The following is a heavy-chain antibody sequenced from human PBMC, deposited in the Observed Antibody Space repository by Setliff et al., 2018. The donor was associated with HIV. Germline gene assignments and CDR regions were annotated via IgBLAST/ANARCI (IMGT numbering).Heavy chain of an antibody. V-gene: IGHV4-61*02. CDR2: IYSSGNT. D-gene: IGHD6-19*01. J-gene: IGHJ6*02. CDR1: GGSIRSDSYY. CDR3: AREEKLSAVAVTMYYYYAMDV. Sequence: SETLSLTCTVSGGSIRSDSYYWTWIRQPAGEGLEWIGRIYSSGNTNYNPSLESRVTISVDTSKNQFSLKLSSVTAADTAVYYCAREEKLSAVAVTMYYYYAMDVWGQGTTVTVSS.